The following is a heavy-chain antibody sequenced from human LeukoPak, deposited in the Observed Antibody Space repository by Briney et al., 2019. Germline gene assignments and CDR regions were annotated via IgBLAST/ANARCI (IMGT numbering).Heavy chain of an antibody. V-gene: IGHV1-2*02. CDR2: INPNSGGT. J-gene: IGHJ4*02. D-gene: IGHD3-9*01. CDR3: ARGDILTGYYYLAY. CDR1: GYTFTGYY. Sequence: ASVKVSCKASGYTFTGYYMHWVRQAPGQGLEWMGWINPNSGGTNYAQKLQGRVTMTRDTSISTASMEVSGLKYDARAVYHYARGDILTGYYYLAYWGQGTLATVSS.